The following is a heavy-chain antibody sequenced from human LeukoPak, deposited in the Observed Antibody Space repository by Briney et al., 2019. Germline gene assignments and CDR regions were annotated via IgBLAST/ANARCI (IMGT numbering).Heavy chain of an antibody. CDR1: GFTFSTYS. CDR3: AKDYGMATIDY. J-gene: IGHJ4*02. D-gene: IGHD5-24*01. Sequence: GGSLRLSCAASGFTFSTYSMSWVRQAPGKGLEWVSAISGSGGSTYYADSVKGRFTISRDNSKNTLYLQMNSLRAEDTAVYYRAKDYGMATIDYWGQGTLVTVSS. V-gene: IGHV3-23*01. CDR2: ISGSGGST.